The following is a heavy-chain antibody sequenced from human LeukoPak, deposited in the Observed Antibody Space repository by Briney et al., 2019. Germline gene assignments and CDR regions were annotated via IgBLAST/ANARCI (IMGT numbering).Heavy chain of an antibody. J-gene: IGHJ1*01. Sequence: GGSLRLSCAVFGFTVRSNYMSWVRQAPGKGLEWVSDIYSGDSTDYADSVKGRFIISRDKSKDTLYLQMNSLRAEDTAVYYCARLDSGYYYYFHQWGQGALVTVSS. V-gene: IGHV3-66*04. CDR3: ARLDSGYYYYFHQ. CDR2: IYSGDST. CDR1: GFTVRSNY. D-gene: IGHD5-12*01.